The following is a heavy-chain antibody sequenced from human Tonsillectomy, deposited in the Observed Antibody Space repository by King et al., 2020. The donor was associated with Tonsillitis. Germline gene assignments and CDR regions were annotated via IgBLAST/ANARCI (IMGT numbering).Heavy chain of an antibody. CDR1: GFTFSRYA. CDR3: AIDSLGADFGDYVYYFDY. V-gene: IGHV3-30*01. J-gene: IGHJ4*02. Sequence: VQLVESGGGVVQPGGSLSLSCAASGFTFSRYAVHWVRQAPGKGLEWVAVISYDGSKEHYADSVKGRFTISRDNSNKTLYRQMNSLRPEDTAVFFCAIDSLGADFGDYVYYFDYWGQGTLVTVSS. CDR2: ISYDGSKE. D-gene: IGHD4-17*01.